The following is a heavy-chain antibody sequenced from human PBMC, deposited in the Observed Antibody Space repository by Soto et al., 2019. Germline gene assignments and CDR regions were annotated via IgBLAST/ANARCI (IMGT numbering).Heavy chain of an antibody. CDR3: ARLGYSSSASPRYYFDY. Sequence: ASETLSLTCTVSGGSISSYYWSWIRQPPGKGLEWIGYIYYSGSTNYNPSLKSRVTISVDTSKNQFSLKLSSVTAADTAVYYCARLGYSSSASPRYYFDYWGQGTLVTVSS. CDR2: IYYSGST. V-gene: IGHV4-59*01. J-gene: IGHJ4*02. CDR1: GGSISSYY. D-gene: IGHD6-13*01.